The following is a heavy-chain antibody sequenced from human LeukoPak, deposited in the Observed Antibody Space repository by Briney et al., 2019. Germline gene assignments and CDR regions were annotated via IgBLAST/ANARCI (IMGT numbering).Heavy chain of an antibody. CDR3: ARGDYGSGGFYFFAY. V-gene: IGHV7-4-1*02. CDR2: INTNTGNP. CDR1: GYTFTSYA. J-gene: IGHJ4*02. Sequence: ASVKVSCKASGYTFTSYAINWVRQAPGQGPEWMGWINTNTGNPTYAQGFTGRFVFSLDTSVSTAYLQISSLKAEDTAVYYCARGDYGSGGFYFFAYWGQGTLVTVSS. D-gene: IGHD3-10*01.